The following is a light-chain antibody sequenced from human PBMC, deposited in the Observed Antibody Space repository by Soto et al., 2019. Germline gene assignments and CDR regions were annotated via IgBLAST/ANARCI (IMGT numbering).Light chain of an antibody. Sequence: QSVLTQPASVSGSPGQSITISCTGSSSDVGSYNLVSWYQQHPGKAPKLMIYEGNKRPSGVSNRFSGSKSANTASLTISGHQNEDEDDYYCCSYAGTNTWVFGTGTKVTVL. J-gene: IGLJ1*01. V-gene: IGLV2-23*01. CDR1: SSDVGSYNL. CDR3: CSYAGTNTWV. CDR2: EGN.